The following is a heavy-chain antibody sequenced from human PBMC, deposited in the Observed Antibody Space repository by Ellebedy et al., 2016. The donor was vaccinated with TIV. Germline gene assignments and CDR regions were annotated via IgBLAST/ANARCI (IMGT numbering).Heavy chain of an antibody. J-gene: IGHJ4*01. Sequence: GESLKISCAASGFTFSNYAMTWVRQAPGKGLEWVSGISGSGGNTYYADSVKGRFTISRDNSKNTLYLQMNSLRAEDTALYYCVKEGGNGDHPTTFDCWGHGTLVTVSS. CDR3: VKEGGNGDHPTTFDC. D-gene: IGHD4-17*01. CDR1: GFTFSNYA. CDR2: ISGSGGNT. V-gene: IGHV3-23*01.